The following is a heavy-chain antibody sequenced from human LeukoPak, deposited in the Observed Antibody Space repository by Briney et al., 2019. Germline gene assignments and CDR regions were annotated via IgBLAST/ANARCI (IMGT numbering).Heavy chain of an antibody. Sequence: GGSLRLSCSASGFSFSDSYMSWFRLSPEKGLEWIAYITSSGATTEYADSVKGRFTISRANAKNSMYLQMNSLRTEHTVVYYCAQDPNYGDPYWGQGTLVTVSS. J-gene: IGHJ4*02. D-gene: IGHD4/OR15-4a*01. CDR2: ITSSGATT. V-gene: IGHV3-11*01. CDR1: GFSFSDSY. CDR3: AQDPNYGDPY.